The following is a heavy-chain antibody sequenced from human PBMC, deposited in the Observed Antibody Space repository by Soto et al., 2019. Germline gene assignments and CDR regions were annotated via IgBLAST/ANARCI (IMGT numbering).Heavy chain of an antibody. Sequence: SGFTFSTYGIHWVRQAPGKGLEWVAVISYDGINKYYADSVKGRFTISRDNSKNTLYLQMNSLRAEDTAVYYCVKGQAYCSGGRCFSYFDYWGQGTLVTVSS. J-gene: IGHJ4*02. CDR2: ISYDGINK. V-gene: IGHV3-30*19. CDR3: VKGQAYCSGGRCFSYFDY. CDR1: GFTFSTYG. D-gene: IGHD2-15*01.